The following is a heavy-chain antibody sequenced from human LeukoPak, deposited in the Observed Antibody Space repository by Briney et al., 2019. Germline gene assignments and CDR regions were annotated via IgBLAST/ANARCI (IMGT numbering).Heavy chain of an antibody. D-gene: IGHD1-26*01. CDR2: IYYSGST. J-gene: IGHJ4*02. Sequence: SETLSLTCTVSGGSISSGDYYWSWIRQPPGKGLEWIGYIYYSGSTYYNPSLKSRVTISVDTSKNQFSLKLGSVTAADTAVYYCARASWDSVPFDYWGQGTLVTVSS. CDR3: ARASWDSVPFDY. V-gene: IGHV4-30-4*01. CDR1: GGSISSGDYY.